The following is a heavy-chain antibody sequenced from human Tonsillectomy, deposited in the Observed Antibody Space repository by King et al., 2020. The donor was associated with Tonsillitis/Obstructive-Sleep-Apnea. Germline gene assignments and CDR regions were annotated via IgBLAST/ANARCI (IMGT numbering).Heavy chain of an antibody. D-gene: IGHD4-17*01. Sequence: VQLVESGGGVVQPGRSLRLSCAASGFTFSTYGMHWARQAPGKGLEWVSQISKDGNNKYYADSVKGRFTISRDNSKNTLYLEMNSLRDDDTGLYYCARDSWAKNAYDGAIDYWGQGTLVTVSS. CDR1: GFTFSTYG. CDR3: ARDSWAKNAYDGAIDY. CDR2: ISKDGNNK. J-gene: IGHJ4*02. V-gene: IGHV3-30-3*01.